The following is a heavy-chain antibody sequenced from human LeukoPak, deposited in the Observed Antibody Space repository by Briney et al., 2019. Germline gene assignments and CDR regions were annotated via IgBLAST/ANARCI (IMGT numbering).Heavy chain of an antibody. V-gene: IGHV5-51*01. J-gene: IGHJ4*02. D-gene: IGHD1-26*01. CDR3: ASSIVGATRGYDY. CDR2: IYPGDSET. Sequence: GESLKISRKGSGYSFTNYWIGWVRQMPGKGLEWMGIIYPGDSETRYSPSFQGQVTISADKSISTAYLQWSSLRASDTAIYYCASSIVGATRGYDYWGQGTLVTVSS. CDR1: GYSFTNYW.